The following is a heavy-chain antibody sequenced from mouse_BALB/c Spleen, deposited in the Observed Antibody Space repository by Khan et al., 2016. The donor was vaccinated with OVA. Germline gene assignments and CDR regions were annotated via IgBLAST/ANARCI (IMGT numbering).Heavy chain of an antibody. Sequence: VQLQQSGAELVRPGALVKLSCKASGFNIKDYYMHWVKQRPEQGLEWIGWIDPENGNTIYDPKFQGKASITADTSSNTAYLQLSSLTSEETAVFCIPRSILVYFDYWGQGTTLTVSS. J-gene: IGHJ2*01. V-gene: IGHV14-1*02. D-gene: IGHD2-3*01. CDR1: GFNIKDYY. CDR3: PRSILVYFDY. CDR2: IDPENGNT.